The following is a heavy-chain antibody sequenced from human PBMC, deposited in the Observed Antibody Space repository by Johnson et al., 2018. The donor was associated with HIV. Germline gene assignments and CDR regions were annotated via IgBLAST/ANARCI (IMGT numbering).Heavy chain of an antibody. CDR3: ARDRGQWLLGMSDAFDI. D-gene: IGHD3-22*01. V-gene: IGHV3-23*04. CDR1: GFTVSSNY. CDR2: ISGSGGST. Sequence: EVQLVESGGGLVQPGGSLRLSCAASGFTVSSNYMSWVRQAPGKGLEWVSVISGSGGSTYYADSVKGRCTISRDNSKNTLYLQMNSLRAEDTAVYYCARDRGQWLLGMSDAFDIWGQGTMVTVSS. J-gene: IGHJ3*02.